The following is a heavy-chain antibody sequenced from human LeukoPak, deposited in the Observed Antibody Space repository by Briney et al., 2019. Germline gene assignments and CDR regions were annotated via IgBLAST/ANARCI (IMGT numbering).Heavy chain of an antibody. CDR1: GFTFSSYW. D-gene: IGHD3-9*01. J-gene: IGHJ4*02. Sequence: GGSLRLSCAASGFTFSSYWMHWVRQAPGKGLVWVSRINSDGSSTSYADSVKGRFTISRDNSKNTLYLQMNSLRAEDTAVYYCARAPYDTLTGYQSGPDYWGQGTLVTVSS. V-gene: IGHV3-74*01. CDR3: ARAPYDTLTGYQSGPDY. CDR2: INSDGSST.